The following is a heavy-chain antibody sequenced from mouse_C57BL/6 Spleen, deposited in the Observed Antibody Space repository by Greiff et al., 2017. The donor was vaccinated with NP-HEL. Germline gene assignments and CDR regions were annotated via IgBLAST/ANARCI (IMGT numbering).Heavy chain of an antibody. D-gene: IGHD1-1*01. J-gene: IGHJ3*01. Sequence: QVHVKQPGAELVKPGASVKMSCKASGYTFTSYWITWVKQRPGQGLEWIGDIYPGSGSTNYNEKFKSKATLTVDTSSSTAYMQLSSLTSEDSAVYYCARGVITTVVAPFAYWGQGTLVTVSA. CDR3: ARGVITTVVAPFAY. V-gene: IGHV1-55*01. CDR2: IYPGSGST. CDR1: GYTFTSYW.